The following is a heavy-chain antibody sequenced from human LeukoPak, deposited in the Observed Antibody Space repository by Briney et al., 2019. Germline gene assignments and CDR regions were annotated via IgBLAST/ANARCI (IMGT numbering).Heavy chain of an antibody. Sequence: ASVKVSCKASGYTFTSYYMHWVRQAPGQGLEWMGIINPSGGSTSYAQKFQGRVTMTRDTSTSTVYMELSSLRSEDTAVYYCAREDCSGGSCYHHDAFDIWGQGTMVTVSS. CDR2: INPSGGST. J-gene: IGHJ3*02. CDR3: AREDCSGGSCYHHDAFDI. CDR1: GYTFTSYY. D-gene: IGHD2-15*01. V-gene: IGHV1-46*01.